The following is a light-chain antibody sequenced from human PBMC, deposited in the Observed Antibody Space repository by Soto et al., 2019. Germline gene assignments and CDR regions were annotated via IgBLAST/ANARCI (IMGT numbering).Light chain of an antibody. J-gene: IGLJ3*02. CDR1: SGSVSTLYY. CDR2: RTS. V-gene: IGLV8-61*01. Sequence: QTVVAQDPSFSVSAGGTVTLTCGLSSGSVSTLYYPTWFQQIPGQAPRTLIYRTSTRSSGVPDRFSGSILGTKAALTITGAXADDESAYYCMLYMGCGFNWVFGGGTQLTVL. CDR3: MLYMGCGFNWV.